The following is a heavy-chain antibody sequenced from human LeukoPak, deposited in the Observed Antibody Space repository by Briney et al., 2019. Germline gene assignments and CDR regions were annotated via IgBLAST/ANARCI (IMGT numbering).Heavy chain of an antibody. CDR1: GFTFSSYA. J-gene: IGHJ4*02. CDR3: AKDFGYYYGSGSYYDEHYFDY. Sequence: GGSLRLSCAASGFTFSSYAMSWVRQAPGKGLEWVSAISGSGGSTYYADSVKGRFTISRDNSKNTLYLQMNSLRAEDTAVYYCAKDFGYYYGSGSYYDEHYFDYWGQGTLVTVSS. D-gene: IGHD3-10*01. V-gene: IGHV3-23*01. CDR2: ISGSGGST.